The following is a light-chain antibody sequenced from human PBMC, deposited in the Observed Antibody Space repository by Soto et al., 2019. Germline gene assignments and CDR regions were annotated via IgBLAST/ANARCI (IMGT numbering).Light chain of an antibody. V-gene: IGLV2-14*01. CDR3: CSYTRSGTLI. Sequence: QPASVSGSPGQSITISCVGTSGDIVDYNYVSWYQQHPGKVPKVIIYDVSNRPSGVSYRFSGTKSGNTASLTVSGLQAEDEADYYCCSYTRSGTLIFGTGTKLTVL. CDR2: DVS. CDR1: SGDIVDYNY. J-gene: IGLJ1*01.